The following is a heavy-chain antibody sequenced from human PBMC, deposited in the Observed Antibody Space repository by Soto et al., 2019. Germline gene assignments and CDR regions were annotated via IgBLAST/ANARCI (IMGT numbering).Heavy chain of an antibody. D-gene: IGHD2-21*02. CDR1: GGSISSSSYY. Sequence: QLQLQESGPGLVKPSETLSLTCTVSGGSISSSSYYWGWIRQPPGKGLEWIGSIYYSGSTYYHPSLKSRVTISGDPSKNQFSVKLSSVTAADTAVYYCARHNTVVTPYYYYGMDVWGQGTTVTVSS. CDR2: IYYSGST. V-gene: IGHV4-39*01. CDR3: ARHNTVVTPYYYYGMDV. J-gene: IGHJ6*02.